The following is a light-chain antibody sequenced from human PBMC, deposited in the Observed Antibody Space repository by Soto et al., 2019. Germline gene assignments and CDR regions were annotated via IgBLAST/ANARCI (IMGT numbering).Light chain of an antibody. CDR2: NVS. CDR1: QGLRHSDGNTY. CDR3: MQGTYWPYT. Sequence: DVVLTQSLLSLPVTLGQPASISCRSGQGLRHSDGNTYLIWFRQRPGRSPRRLIFNVSKWDSGVSDKFSGSGSGNDYTRKISRVEAEDVGVYYCMQGTYWPYTFGQGPKLQI. V-gene: IGKV2-30*02. J-gene: IGKJ2*01.